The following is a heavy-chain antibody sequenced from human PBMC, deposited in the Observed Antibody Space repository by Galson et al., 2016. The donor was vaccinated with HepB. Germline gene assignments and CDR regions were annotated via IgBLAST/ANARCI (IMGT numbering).Heavy chain of an antibody. CDR2: ISSIGGSI. J-gene: IGHJ4*02. Sequence: SLRLSCAASGFALSNYYMSWIRQAPGKGLEWISYISSIGGSIHYADSVEGRFTISRDNAKNSLYLQMYSLRAEDTAVYYCARSVGRGPAAHFDFWGQGTLVTVSS. CDR1: GFALSNYY. D-gene: IGHD2-2*01. V-gene: IGHV3-11*01. CDR3: ARSVGRGPAAHFDF.